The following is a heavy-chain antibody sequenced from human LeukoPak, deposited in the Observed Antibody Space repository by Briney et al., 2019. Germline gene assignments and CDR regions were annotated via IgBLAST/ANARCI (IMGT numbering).Heavy chain of an antibody. CDR2: IKPDGRET. CDR1: GFTFSSYW. J-gene: IGHJ6*03. V-gene: IGHV3-7*03. Sequence: PGGSLRLSCAASGFTFSSYWMNWVRQAPGKGLEWVANIKPDGRETYYVDSVKGRFTISRDNAKNSLYLQMNSLRAEDTALYYCARKGGYYYYYYMDVWGKGTTVTVSS. CDR3: ARKGGYYYYYYMDV.